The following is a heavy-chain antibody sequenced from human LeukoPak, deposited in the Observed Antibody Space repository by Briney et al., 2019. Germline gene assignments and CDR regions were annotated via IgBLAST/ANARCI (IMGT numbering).Heavy chain of an antibody. V-gene: IGHV3-9*01. J-gene: IGHJ2*01. Sequence: PGRSLRLSCAASGFTFDDYAMHWVRQAPGKSLEWVSGISWNSGSIGYADSVKGRFTISRDNAKNSLYLQMNSLRAEDTALYYCAKDTQPHSSSVTVWYFDLWGRGTLVTVSS. CDR3: AKDTQPHSSSVTVWYFDL. CDR2: ISWNSGSI. D-gene: IGHD6-6*01. CDR1: GFTFDDYA.